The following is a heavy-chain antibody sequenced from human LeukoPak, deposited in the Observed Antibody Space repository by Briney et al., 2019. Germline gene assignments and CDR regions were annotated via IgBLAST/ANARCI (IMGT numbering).Heavy chain of an antibody. D-gene: IGHD6-13*01. CDR3: ARDRSSSYTRDWFDP. CDR2: IYNSESI. J-gene: IGHJ5*02. CDR1: GGSFSGYY. V-gene: IGHV4-4*07. Sequence: SETLSLTCAVYGGSFSGYYWSWIRQPAGKGLEWIGRIYNSESINYNPSLKSRVTMSIDTSKSQFSLKLNSVTAADTAVYYCARDRSSSYTRDWFDPWGQGALVTVSS.